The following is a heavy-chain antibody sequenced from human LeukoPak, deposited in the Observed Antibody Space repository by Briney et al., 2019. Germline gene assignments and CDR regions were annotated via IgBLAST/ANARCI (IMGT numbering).Heavy chain of an antibody. CDR2: INHSGST. V-gene: IGHV4-34*01. CDR3: ARAPPFDP. J-gene: IGHJ5*02. CDR1: GGTFSGYY. Sequence: SETLSLTCAVYGGTFSGYYWSWIRQPPGKGLEWIGEINHSGSTDYNPSLKSRVTISLDTSKNRFSLKLSSVTAADTAVYYCARAPPFDPWGQGTLVTVSS.